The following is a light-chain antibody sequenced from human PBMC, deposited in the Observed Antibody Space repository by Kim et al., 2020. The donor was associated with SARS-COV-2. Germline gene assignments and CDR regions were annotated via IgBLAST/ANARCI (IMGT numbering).Light chain of an antibody. CDR3: QQCGSSLT. CDR2: RAS. Sequence: STEERASLSGRASQTITGSCLAWYQQKPGQPPSLLIYRASRRAEGIPERFSASGFGTDFTLTVSRLEPEDFAVYYCQQCGSSLTFGGGTKVDIK. CDR1: QTITGSC. V-gene: IGKV3-20*01. J-gene: IGKJ4*01.